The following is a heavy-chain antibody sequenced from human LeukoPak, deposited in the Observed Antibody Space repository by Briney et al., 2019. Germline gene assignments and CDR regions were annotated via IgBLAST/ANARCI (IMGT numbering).Heavy chain of an antibody. Sequence: GGSLRLSCAGSGFPFSSYTINWVRQGPGKGLEWASTISHSGATYYADSVKGRFTISRDNSKNTVFLQMNGLRAEDTALYFCARRSHASPAGYSPFFDSWGQGTLVTVPS. CDR2: ISHSGAT. J-gene: IGHJ4*02. V-gene: IGHV3-23*01. CDR1: GFPFSSYT. D-gene: IGHD6-13*01. CDR3: ARRSHASPAGYSPFFDS.